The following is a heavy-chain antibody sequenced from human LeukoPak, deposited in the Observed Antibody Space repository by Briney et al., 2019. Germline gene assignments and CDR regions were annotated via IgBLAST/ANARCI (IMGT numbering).Heavy chain of an antibody. J-gene: IGHJ3*02. CDR2: ISYDGSNK. Sequence: GGSLRLSCAASGFTFSSYAMHWVRQAPGKGLEWVAVISYDGSNKYYADSVKGRFTISRDNSKNTLYLQMDSLRAEDTAVYYCARDLSYYDSGGSIWGQGTMVTVSS. D-gene: IGHD3-22*01. CDR1: GFTFSSYA. V-gene: IGHV3-30-3*01. CDR3: ARDLSYYDSGGSI.